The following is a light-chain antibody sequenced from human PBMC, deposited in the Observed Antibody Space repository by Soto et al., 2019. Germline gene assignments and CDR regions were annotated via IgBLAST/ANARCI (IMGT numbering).Light chain of an antibody. Sequence: EIVLTQSPGTLSLSPGERATLSCRASQSVTASYLAWYQQKLGQAPRLLIYGASRRATGIPDRFSGSGSGTDFTLTISRLEPEDFAVYYCHQYNTSPYTCGQGTKLQIK. J-gene: IGKJ2*01. CDR2: GAS. CDR3: HQYNTSPYT. CDR1: QSVTASY. V-gene: IGKV3-20*01.